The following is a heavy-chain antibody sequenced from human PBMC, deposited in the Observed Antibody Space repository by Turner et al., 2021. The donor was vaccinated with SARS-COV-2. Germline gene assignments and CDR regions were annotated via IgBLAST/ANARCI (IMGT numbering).Heavy chain of an antibody. CDR2: ISSSSSTI. V-gene: IGHV3-48*01. D-gene: IGHD6-19*01. CDR1: GFTFSSYS. J-gene: IGHJ4*02. CDR3: ARDLGSIAVAN. Sequence: EVQLVESGGGLVQPGGSLRLSCEASGFTFSSYSMNWVRQAPGKGLEWVSYISSSSSTIYYADSVKGRFTISRDNAKNSLYLQMNSLRAEDTAVYYCARDLGSIAVANWGQGTLVTVSS.